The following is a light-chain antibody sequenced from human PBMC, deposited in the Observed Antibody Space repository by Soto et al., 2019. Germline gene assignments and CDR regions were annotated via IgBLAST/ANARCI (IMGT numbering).Light chain of an antibody. CDR2: GAS. CDR3: QQYDSSPLT. CDR1: QSVSSSY. V-gene: IGKV3-20*01. Sequence: IVLTQSPGPLSLSPGERATLSCRSSQSVSSSYLAWYQQKPGQAPRLLIYGASSRATGIPDRFSGSGSGTDFTLTISRLEPEDFAVYYCQQYDSSPLTFGQGTKVDIK. J-gene: IGKJ1*01.